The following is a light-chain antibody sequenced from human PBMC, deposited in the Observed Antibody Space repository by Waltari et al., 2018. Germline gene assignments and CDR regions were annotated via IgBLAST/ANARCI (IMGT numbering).Light chain of an antibody. CDR1: TSNIGATYD. CDR3: HSYDSSLSTWL. Sequence: QSVLTQPSSVSGAPGQRVTISCNGSTSNIGATYDVHWYQQIPGTVPRFLISGAPNRPHGVPDRFCASKSGTSASRAIADLHVEDEADYYCHSYDSSLSTWLFGGGTKLTVL. J-gene: IGLJ3*02. CDR2: GAP. V-gene: IGLV1-40*01.